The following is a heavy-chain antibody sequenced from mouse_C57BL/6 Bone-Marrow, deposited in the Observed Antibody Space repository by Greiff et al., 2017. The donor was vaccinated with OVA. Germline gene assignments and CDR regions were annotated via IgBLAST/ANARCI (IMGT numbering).Heavy chain of an antibody. D-gene: IGHD2-4*01. CDR1: GFTFSSYG. Sequence: EVNVVESGGDLVKPGGSLKLSCAASGFTFSSYGMSWVRQTPDKRLVWVATISSGGSYTYYPDSVKGRFTISSDNAKNTLYLQMSSMKSEDTAMYYCARRPYDYPDAMDYWGQGTSVTVSS. CDR3: ARRPYDYPDAMDY. V-gene: IGHV5-6*02. J-gene: IGHJ4*01. CDR2: ISSGGSYT.